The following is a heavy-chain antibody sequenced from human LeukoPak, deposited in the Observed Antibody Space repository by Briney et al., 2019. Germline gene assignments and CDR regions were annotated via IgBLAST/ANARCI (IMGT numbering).Heavy chain of an antibody. V-gene: IGHV4-39*01. CDR1: GGSISGTTSY. Sequence: SETLSLTCTVSGGSISGTTSYWGWIRQPPGKGLQWIGSIYYSGNTYYNPSLKSRVTISVDTSKNQFSLTLNSVTAADTAVYYCATLLSAPRDSWGQGTLVTVSP. J-gene: IGHJ4*02. D-gene: IGHD3-10*01. CDR2: IYYSGNT. CDR3: ATLLSAPRDS.